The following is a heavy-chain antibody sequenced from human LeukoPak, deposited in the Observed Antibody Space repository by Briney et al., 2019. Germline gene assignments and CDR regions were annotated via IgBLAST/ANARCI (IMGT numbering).Heavy chain of an antibody. J-gene: IGHJ3*02. CDR2: ISGSGGTT. CDR3: AKSRSAYPRVDGFDM. CDR1: GFTVSGNH. Sequence: GGSLRLSCAASGFTVSGNHMSWVRQAPGKGLEWVSAISGSGGTTYNADSVKGRFTISRDNSKSTLYLQMNSLRAEDTALYYCAKSRSAYPRVDGFDMWGQGTMVTVSS. D-gene: IGHD3-3*01. V-gene: IGHV3-23*01.